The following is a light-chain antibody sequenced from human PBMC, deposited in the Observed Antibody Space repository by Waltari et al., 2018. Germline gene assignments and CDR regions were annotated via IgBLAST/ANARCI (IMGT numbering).Light chain of an antibody. Sequence: SYELAQPPSVSVSPGQTARITCSGDALSNQYAYWYQQKPGQAPEVVMYKDSERPSGIPERFSGSSSGTTVTLTISGVQAEDEADYHCQSADSSGTYVFGTGTKVTVL. J-gene: IGLJ1*01. CDR2: KDS. CDR1: ALSNQY. V-gene: IGLV3-25*03. CDR3: QSADSSGTYV.